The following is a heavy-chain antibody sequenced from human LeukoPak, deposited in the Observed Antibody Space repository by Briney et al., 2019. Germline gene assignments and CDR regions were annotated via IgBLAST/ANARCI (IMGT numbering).Heavy chain of an antibody. CDR1: GYTFTSYG. CDR3: ARDLAARPSLGIDY. CDR2: INAYNGNT. Sequence: ASVKVSCKASGYTFTSYGISWVRQAPGQGLEWMGWINAYNGNTNYAQKFQGRVTTTTDTSTSTAYMELRSLRSDDTAVYYCARDLAARPSLGIDYWGQGTLVTVSS. D-gene: IGHD6-6*01. J-gene: IGHJ4*02. V-gene: IGHV1-18*01.